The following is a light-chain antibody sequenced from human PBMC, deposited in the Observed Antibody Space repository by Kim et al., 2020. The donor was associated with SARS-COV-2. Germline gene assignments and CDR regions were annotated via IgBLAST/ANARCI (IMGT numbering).Light chain of an antibody. CDR1: QGISNS. J-gene: IGKJ1*01. CDR2: AAS. CDR3: QKYDRAPWT. V-gene: IGKV1-27*01. Sequence: ASVGDRVTITCRQSQGISNSLAWYQQKPGKVPKLIMYAASTLESRVPSRFSGTGSGTDFSLTISSLQPEDVATYYCQKYDRAPWTFGQGTKVDIK.